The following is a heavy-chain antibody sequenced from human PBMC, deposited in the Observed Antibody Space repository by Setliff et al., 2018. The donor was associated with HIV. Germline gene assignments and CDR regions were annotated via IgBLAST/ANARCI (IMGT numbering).Heavy chain of an antibody. Sequence: SETLSLTCTVSGASVSSGGYYWSWIRQHPGKGLEWIGYIYNSGTTFYNPSHEGRLIMSVDPSKNQFSLKLTSVTAADTAVYYCARGRYFRDISDSLFDFWGQGTLVTVSS. V-gene: IGHV4-31*03. CDR1: GASVSSGGYY. D-gene: IGHD3-9*01. CDR2: IYNSGTT. CDR3: ARGRYFRDISDSLFDF. J-gene: IGHJ4*02.